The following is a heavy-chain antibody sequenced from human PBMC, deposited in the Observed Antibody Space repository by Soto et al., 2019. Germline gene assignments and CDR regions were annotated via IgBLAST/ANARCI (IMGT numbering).Heavy chain of an antibody. V-gene: IGHV4-30-2*01. CDR2: MYHSGTF. Sequence: TLCLTCAVSGCSIGGVGYSWSWIRQPPGGGLEWIGYMYHSGTFLKSPSLKTRLTMSLDMSKNQFSLTLNSMTAADTAVYYCARAQFYSGSGNYNNLMFDDWGQGIQVTVSS. J-gene: IGHJ5*02. CDR1: GCSIGGVGYS. CDR3: ARAQFYSGSGNYNNLMFDD. D-gene: IGHD3-10*01.